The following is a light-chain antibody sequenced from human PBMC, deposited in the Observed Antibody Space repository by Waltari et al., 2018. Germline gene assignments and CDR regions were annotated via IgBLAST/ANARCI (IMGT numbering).Light chain of an antibody. Sequence: DIQMTQSPSSVSASVGDRVTITCRASQGISNWLAWYQQKPGKAPNLLAYSATNLQSGVPSRFSCSGSGTDFTHTISSLQPEDFATYYCQQTSTFPVTFGGGTEVEF. J-gene: IGKJ4*01. CDR2: SAT. CDR1: QGISNW. CDR3: QQTSTFPVT. V-gene: IGKV1-12*01.